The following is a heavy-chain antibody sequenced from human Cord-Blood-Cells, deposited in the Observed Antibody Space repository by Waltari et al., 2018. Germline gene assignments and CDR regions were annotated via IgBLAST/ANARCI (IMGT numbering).Heavy chain of an antibody. J-gene: IGHJ4*02. Sequence: QVQLVQSGAEVKKPGASVKVSCKVSGYTLTELSMHWVRQAPGKGLDWMGGFDPEEGETIYAQKFQGIVTMTEDTSTDTAYMELSSLRSEDTAVYYCATVLSGSYYPAFDYWGQGTLVTVSS. CDR2: FDPEEGET. CDR1: GYTLTELS. V-gene: IGHV1-24*01. CDR3: ATVLSGSYYPAFDY. D-gene: IGHD1-26*01.